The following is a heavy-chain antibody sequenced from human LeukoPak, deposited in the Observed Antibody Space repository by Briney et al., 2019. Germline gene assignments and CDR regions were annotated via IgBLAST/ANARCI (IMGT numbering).Heavy chain of an antibody. D-gene: IGHD2/OR15-2a*01. CDR2: IYTSGST. Sequence: SETLSLTCTVSGASFSIYYWTWIRQPAGKGLEWIGRIYTSGSTNYNPSLKSRVTMSIDTSKNQFSLKLTSVTAADTAVYYCARGLLSSDPKFDPWGQGILVTVSS. CDR1: GASFSIYY. J-gene: IGHJ5*02. V-gene: IGHV4-4*07. CDR3: ARGLLSSDPKFDP.